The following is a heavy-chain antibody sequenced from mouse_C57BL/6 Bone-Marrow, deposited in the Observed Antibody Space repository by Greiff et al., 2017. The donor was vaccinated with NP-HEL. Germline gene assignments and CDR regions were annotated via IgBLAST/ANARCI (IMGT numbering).Heavy chain of an antibody. V-gene: IGHV1-69*01. J-gene: IGHJ4*01. CDR2: IDPSDSYT. CDR1: GYTFTSYW. D-gene: IGHD1-1*01. Sequence: QVQLQQPGAELVMPGASVKLSCKASGYTFTSYWMRWVKQRPGQGLEWIGEIDPSDSYTNYNQKFKGKSTLTVDKSSSTAYMQLSSLTSEDSAVYYCAREGDYYGSSYIYAMDYWGQGTSVTVSS. CDR3: AREGDYYGSSYIYAMDY.